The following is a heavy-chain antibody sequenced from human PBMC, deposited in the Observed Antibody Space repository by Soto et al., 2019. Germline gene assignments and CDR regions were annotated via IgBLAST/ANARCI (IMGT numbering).Heavy chain of an antibody. J-gene: IGHJ4*02. Sequence: QVHLVQSGAEVKKPGSSVKVSCKASGGTFSSDAINWVRQAPGQGLEWMGVIIPSLGTPNYAQKFQGRVTITADETTNAADMEWSSLTSEDTALYYCAGDSSGYWGINYWGQGTLVTVSS. CDR1: GGTFSSDA. CDR2: IIPSLGTP. V-gene: IGHV1-69*01. CDR3: AGDSSGYWGINY. D-gene: IGHD3-22*01.